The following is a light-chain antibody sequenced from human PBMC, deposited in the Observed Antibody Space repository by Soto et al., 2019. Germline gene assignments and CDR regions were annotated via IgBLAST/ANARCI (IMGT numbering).Light chain of an antibody. V-gene: IGLV2-8*01. J-gene: IGLJ3*02. Sequence: QSVLTQPPSASGSPGQSVTISCTGTSSDVGAYKYVSWYQQYPGKVPKLMIYEVSKRPSGVPDRFSGSKSGNTASLTVSGLQAEDEADYYCTSYAGSNIWVFGGGTKLTVL. CDR2: EVS. CDR3: TSYAGSNIWV. CDR1: SSDVGAYKY.